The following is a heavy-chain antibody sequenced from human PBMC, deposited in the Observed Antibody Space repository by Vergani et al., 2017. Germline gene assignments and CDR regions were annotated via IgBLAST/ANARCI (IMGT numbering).Heavy chain of an antibody. CDR1: GYSFTSYW. V-gene: IGHV5-51*01. CDR3: ARGRSIAARRATMHFDL. Sequence: EVQLVQSGAEVKKPGESLKISCKGSGYSFTSYWIGWVRQMPGKGREWMGIIYPGDSDTRYSPSFQGQVTISADKSISTAYLQWSSLKASDTAMYYCARGRSIAARRATMHFDLWGRGTLVTVSS. CDR2: IYPGDSDT. D-gene: IGHD6-6*01. J-gene: IGHJ2*01.